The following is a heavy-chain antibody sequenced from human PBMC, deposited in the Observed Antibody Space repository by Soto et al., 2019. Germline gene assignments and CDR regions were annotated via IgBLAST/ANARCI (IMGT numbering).Heavy chain of an antibody. Sequence: HPGGSLRLSCAASGFTFSSYAMHWVRQAPGKGLEYVSAISSNGGSTYYANSVKGRFTISRDNSKNTLYLQMGSLRAEDMAVYYCARSWSTVTPYFDYWGQGTLVTVSS. V-gene: IGHV3-64*01. D-gene: IGHD4-17*01. CDR2: ISSNGGST. CDR3: ARSWSTVTPYFDY. CDR1: GFTFSSYA. J-gene: IGHJ4*02.